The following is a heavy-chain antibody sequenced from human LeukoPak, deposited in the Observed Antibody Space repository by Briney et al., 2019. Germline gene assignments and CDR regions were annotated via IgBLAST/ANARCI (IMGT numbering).Heavy chain of an antibody. CDR1: GFTFSGYS. CDR3: ARGGDCGTTSCYYFDF. CDR2: VTTTGYYR. Sequence: PGGSLRLSCAASGFTFSGYSMNWVRQDPGKGLEWVSSVTTTGYYRYYADSVKGRFSISRDHAKNSRYLQMNSLRAEDTAVYYCARGGDCGTTSCYYFDFWGQGTRVTVSS. V-gene: IGHV3-21*01. J-gene: IGHJ4*02. D-gene: IGHD2-2*01.